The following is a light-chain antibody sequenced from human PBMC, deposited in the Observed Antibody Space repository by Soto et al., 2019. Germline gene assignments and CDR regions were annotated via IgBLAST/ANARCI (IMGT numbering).Light chain of an antibody. J-gene: IGKJ1*01. V-gene: IGKV1-8*01. CDR3: HQFYSYPPWT. Sequence: AIRMTQSPSSFSASTGDRVTITCRASQGISSYLAWYQQKPGKAPKLLIYAASTLQSGVPSRFSGSGSGTDFTLTISCLQSVDFATYYCHQFYSYPPWTFGQGTKVEIK. CDR1: QGISSY. CDR2: AAS.